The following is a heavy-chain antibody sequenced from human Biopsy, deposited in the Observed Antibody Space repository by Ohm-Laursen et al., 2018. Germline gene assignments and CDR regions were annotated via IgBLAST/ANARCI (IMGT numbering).Heavy chain of an antibody. CDR2: IWYDGSRQ. CDR1: GFTFSSYG. D-gene: IGHD6-25*01. J-gene: IGHJ6*02. CDR3: ARDGAAGYGLDV. Sequence: SLRLSCTASGFTFSSYGMHWVRQAPGKGLEWVAVIWYDGSRQYYADSVKGRFTISRDNSKNTLYLQMNSLRAEDTAVYYCARDGAAGYGLDVWGQGATVTVSS. V-gene: IGHV3-33*01.